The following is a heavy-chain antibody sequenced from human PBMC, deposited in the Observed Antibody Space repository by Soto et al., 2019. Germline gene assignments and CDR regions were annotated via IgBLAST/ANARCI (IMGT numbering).Heavy chain of an antibody. CDR1: GHPFTVSY. D-gene: IGHD3-22*01. J-gene: IGHJ4*02. CDR3: ARDPSMIVVVITTLFDY. CDR2: INPNSGGT. V-gene: IGHV1-2*02. Sequence: ASVKVSCNASGHPFTVSYMHWVRQAPGQGLERMGWINPNSGGTNYAQKFQGRVTMTRDTSISTAYMELSRLRSDDTAVYYCARDPSMIVVVITTLFDYWGQGTLVTVSS.